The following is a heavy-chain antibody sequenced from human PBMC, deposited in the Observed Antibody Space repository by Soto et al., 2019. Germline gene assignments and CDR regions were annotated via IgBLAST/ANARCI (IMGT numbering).Heavy chain of an antibody. J-gene: IGHJ3*02. CDR3: ARVFCSGGTGLGLCASDI. D-gene: IGHD2-15*01. Sequence: HPGGSLRLSCAASGFTFSSYWMSWVRQAPGKGLEWVANIKRDGSEKYYVDSVKGRFTISRDNAKNSLYLQMNSLRAEDTAVYYCARVFCSGGTGLGLCASDIWGQGTKVTVSS. CDR2: IKRDGSEK. CDR1: GFTFSSYW. V-gene: IGHV3-7*01.